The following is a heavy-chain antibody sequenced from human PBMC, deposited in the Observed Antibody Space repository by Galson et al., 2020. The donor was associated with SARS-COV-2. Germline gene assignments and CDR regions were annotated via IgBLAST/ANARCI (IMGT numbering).Heavy chain of an antibody. CDR2: ISYDGSNK. J-gene: IGHJ4*02. Sequence: GGSLRLSCAASGFTFSSYAMHWVRQAPGKGLEWVAVISYDGSNKYYADSVKGRFTISRDNSKNTLYLQMNSLRAEDTAVYYCARVKVGTVPAARLRLRGNLRAFDYWGQGTLVTVSS. CDR3: ARVKVGTVPAARLRLRGNLRAFDY. V-gene: IGHV3-30-3*01. CDR1: GFTFSSYA. D-gene: IGHD2-2*01.